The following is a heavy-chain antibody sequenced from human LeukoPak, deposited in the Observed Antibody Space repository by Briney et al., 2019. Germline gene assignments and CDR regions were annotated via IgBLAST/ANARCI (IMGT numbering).Heavy chain of an antibody. J-gene: IGHJ6*03. CDR3: ARQSYSSSWYAGYYYYMDV. CDR2: IYYSGST. V-gene: IGHV4-39*01. CDR1: GGSISSSSYY. Sequence: PSETLSLTCTVSGGSISSSSYYWGWIRQPPGEGLEWIGSIYYSGSTYYNPSLKSRVTISVDTSKNPFSLKLNSVTAADTAVYYCARQSYSSSWYAGYYYYMDVGGKGTTVTISS. D-gene: IGHD6-13*01.